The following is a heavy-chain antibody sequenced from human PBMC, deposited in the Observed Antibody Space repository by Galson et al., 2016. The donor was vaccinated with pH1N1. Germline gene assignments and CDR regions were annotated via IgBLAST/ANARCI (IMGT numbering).Heavy chain of an antibody. Sequence: SLRLSCAASGFTFTSYAMHWVRQAPGKGLEWVAVILYDGTNEYYADSVKGRLTISRDKTQSTVYLQMNSLRTEDTAVYYWARDSEDSGHEGFHWAQGTLVIVSS. V-gene: IGHV3-30*04. CDR2: ILYDGTNE. D-gene: IGHD5-12*01. J-gene: IGHJ4*02. CDR3: ARDSEDSGHEGFH. CDR1: GFTFTSYA.